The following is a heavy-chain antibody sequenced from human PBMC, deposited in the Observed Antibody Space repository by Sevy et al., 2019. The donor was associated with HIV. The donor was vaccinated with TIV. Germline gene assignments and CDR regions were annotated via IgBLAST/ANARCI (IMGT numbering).Heavy chain of an antibody. D-gene: IGHD2-21*02. Sequence: SETLSLTCTVSGFSISSGYYWVWIRQSPEKGLEWIGNIYHSGRTYYKPSLKSRVTISVDTSKNQFSLKLISVTAADTAVYYCARASAGDRLDYYGMDVWGQGTTVTVSS. V-gene: IGHV4-38-2*02. CDR1: GFSISSGYY. CDR3: ARASAGDRLDYYGMDV. CDR2: IYHSGRT. J-gene: IGHJ6*02.